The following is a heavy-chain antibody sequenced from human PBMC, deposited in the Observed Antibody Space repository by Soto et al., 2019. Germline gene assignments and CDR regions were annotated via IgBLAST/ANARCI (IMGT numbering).Heavy chain of an antibody. Sequence: QVQLQESGPGLVKPSQTLSLTCTVSGGSISSGGYYWSWIRQHPGKGLEWIGYIYYSGSTYYNPSLKSRVTISVDTSKNQFSLKLSSVTAADTAVYYCAREGSYDYLWGSYRENWFDPWGQGTLVTVSS. CDR3: AREGSYDYLWGSYRENWFDP. D-gene: IGHD3-16*02. CDR1: GGSISSGGYY. V-gene: IGHV4-31*03. CDR2: IYYSGST. J-gene: IGHJ5*02.